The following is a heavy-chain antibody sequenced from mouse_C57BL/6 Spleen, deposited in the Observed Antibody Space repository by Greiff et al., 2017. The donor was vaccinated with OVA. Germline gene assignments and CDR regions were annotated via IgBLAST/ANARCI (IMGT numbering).Heavy chain of an antibody. CDR2: IDPKSGGT. CDR1: GYTFTSYG. Sequence: QVQLQQPGAELVKPGASVKLSCKASGYTFTSYGMTWVKQRPGRGLEWIGRIDPKSGGTKYNEKFKSKATLPVDKPSSTAYMQLSSLTSEDSAVYYCARVGSRDWYFDVWGTGTTVTVSS. D-gene: IGHD1-1*01. CDR3: ARVGSRDWYFDV. J-gene: IGHJ1*03. V-gene: IGHV1-72*01.